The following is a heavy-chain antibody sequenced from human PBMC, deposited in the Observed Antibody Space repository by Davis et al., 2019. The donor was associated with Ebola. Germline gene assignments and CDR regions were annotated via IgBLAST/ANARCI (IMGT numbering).Heavy chain of an antibody. Sequence: PGGSLRLSCAASGFTFSNFYIHWVRQTPGKGLVWVSRITNDGTRTSYADSVQGRFTISRDNAKNTLFLQLNGLRVEDTAIYYCARREAASIDYWGQGTLVTVSS. CDR2: ITNDGTRT. CDR3: ARREAASIDY. V-gene: IGHV3-74*01. D-gene: IGHD6-25*01. CDR1: GFTFSNFY. J-gene: IGHJ4*02.